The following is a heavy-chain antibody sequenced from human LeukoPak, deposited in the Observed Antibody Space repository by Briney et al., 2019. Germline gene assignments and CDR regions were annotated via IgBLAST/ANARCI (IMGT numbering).Heavy chain of an antibody. Sequence: GGSLRLSCAASGFTFSSYVMNWVRQAPGKGLEWVSVISGSGGSTYYADSVKGRFTISRDNSKNTLSLQMNSLRAEDTAVYYCAKDLYDTRYCSGGNCFTYFDYWGQGTLVTVSS. CDR1: GFTFSSYV. CDR2: ISGSGGST. CDR3: AKDLYDTRYCSGGNCFTYFDY. D-gene: IGHD2-15*01. V-gene: IGHV3-23*01. J-gene: IGHJ4*02.